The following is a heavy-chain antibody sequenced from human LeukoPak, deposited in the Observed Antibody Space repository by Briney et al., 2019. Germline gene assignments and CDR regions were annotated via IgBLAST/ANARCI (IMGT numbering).Heavy chain of an antibody. CDR3: AVPHETTVTTSFEYFDL. CDR1: GYTFTSYY. Sequence: ASVKVSCKASGYTFTSYYMHWVRQAPGQGLEWMGIINPSGGSTSYAQKFQGRVTMTRDTSTSTVYMELSRLRSDDTAVYYCAVPHETTVTTSFEYFDLWGRGTQVTVSS. J-gene: IGHJ2*01. D-gene: IGHD4-17*01. V-gene: IGHV1-46*01. CDR2: INPSGGST.